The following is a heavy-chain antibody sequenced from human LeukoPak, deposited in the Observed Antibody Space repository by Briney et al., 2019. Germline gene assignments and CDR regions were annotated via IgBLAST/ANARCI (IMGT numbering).Heavy chain of an antibody. V-gene: IGHV3-53*01. Sequence: PGGSLRLSCAASGFTVSGNYMSWVRQAPGKGLEWVSVIYSSGSTFYADSVKGRFTISRDNSESTLYLQMNSLRAEDTAVYYCAKDRPNYYDSSGHYYRRNGDYWGQGTLVTVSS. J-gene: IGHJ4*02. D-gene: IGHD3-22*01. CDR3: AKDRPNYYDSSGHYYRRNGDY. CDR2: IYSSGST. CDR1: GFTVSGNY.